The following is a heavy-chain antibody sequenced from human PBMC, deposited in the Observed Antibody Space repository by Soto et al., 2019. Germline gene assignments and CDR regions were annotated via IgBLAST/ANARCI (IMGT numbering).Heavy chain of an antibody. D-gene: IGHD6-13*01. V-gene: IGHV3-7*05. J-gene: IGHJ5*02. Sequence: EVQLVESGGGLVQPGGSLRLSCAASGFTFSSYWMSWVRQAPGKGLEWVANIKQDGSEKYYVDSVKGRFTISRDNAKNSLYLQINSLRAEDTAVYYCARDSGIATGWFDPWGQGTLVTVSS. CDR2: IKQDGSEK. CDR1: GFTFSSYW. CDR3: ARDSGIATGWFDP.